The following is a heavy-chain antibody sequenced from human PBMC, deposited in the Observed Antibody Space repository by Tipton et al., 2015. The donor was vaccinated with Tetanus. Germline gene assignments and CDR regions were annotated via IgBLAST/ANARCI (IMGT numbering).Heavy chain of an antibody. D-gene: IGHD6-13*01. Sequence: TLSLTCGVFGDYLSDYYWTWVRQPPGKGLEWIGEIHRGGSTNYNPSLKSRVSMSVDTAKNRFSLTLTSVTAADMAVYYCARSIPAGSVWPYEHWGQGTLVTVSS. J-gene: IGHJ4*02. V-gene: IGHV4-34*01. CDR1: GDYLSDYY. CDR3: ARSIPAGSVWPYEH. CDR2: IHRGGST.